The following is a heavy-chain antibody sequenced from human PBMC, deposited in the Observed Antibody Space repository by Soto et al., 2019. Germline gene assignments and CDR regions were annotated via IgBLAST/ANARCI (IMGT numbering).Heavy chain of an antibody. J-gene: IGHJ4*02. CDR3: ASSMGRGGNDY. Sequence: EVQLVESGGGLVQPGGSLRLSCAASGFTFSAYWMSWVRQAPGKGLECVANIKTDGSEKYYVDPVKGRFPISRDNAKNSLYLHMNSLRAEDTDVYYCASSMGRGGNDYWGQGTLVAVSS. V-gene: IGHV3-7*05. D-gene: IGHD3-10*01. CDR2: IKTDGSEK. CDR1: GFTFSAYW.